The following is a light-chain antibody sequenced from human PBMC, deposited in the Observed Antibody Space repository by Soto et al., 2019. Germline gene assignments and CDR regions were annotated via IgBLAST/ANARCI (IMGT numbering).Light chain of an antibody. Sequence: DIQLTQFPSSLSASVGDRVTITCRASQSIRNSLHWFQHKPGKAPKLLIYAASSLQSGVPSRFSGSGSGTDFTLTISSLQPEDYATYYCQQNYSWKTFGHGTKVEV. V-gene: IGKV1-39*01. CDR3: QQNYSWKT. J-gene: IGKJ1*01. CDR1: QSIRNS. CDR2: AAS.